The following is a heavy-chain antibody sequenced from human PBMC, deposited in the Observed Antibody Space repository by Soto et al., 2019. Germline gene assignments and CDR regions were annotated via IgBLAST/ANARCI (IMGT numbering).Heavy chain of an antibody. CDR1: GFTFSSYG. Sequence: GGSLRLSCAASGFTFSSYGMHWVRQAPGKGLEWVAVIWYDGSNKYYADSVKGRFTISRDNSKNTLYLQMNSLRAEDTAVYYCARDGTTRDPGLLDYWGQGTLVTVSS. CDR3: ARDGTTRDPGLLDY. D-gene: IGHD1-7*01. J-gene: IGHJ4*02. V-gene: IGHV3-33*01. CDR2: IWYDGSNK.